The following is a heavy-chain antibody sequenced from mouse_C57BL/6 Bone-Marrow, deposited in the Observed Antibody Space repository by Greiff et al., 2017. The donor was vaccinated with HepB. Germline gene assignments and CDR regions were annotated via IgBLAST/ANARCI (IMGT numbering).Heavy chain of an antibody. Sequence: QVQLKQPGAELVKPGASVKVSCKASGYTFTSYWMHWVKQRPGQGLEWIGRIHPSDSDTNYNQKFKGKATLTVDKSSSTAYMQLSSLTSEDSAVYYCAISPGTDAMDYWGQGTSVTVSS. V-gene: IGHV1-74*01. CDR3: AISPGTDAMDY. J-gene: IGHJ4*01. D-gene: IGHD4-1*01. CDR1: GYTFTSYW. CDR2: IHPSDSDT.